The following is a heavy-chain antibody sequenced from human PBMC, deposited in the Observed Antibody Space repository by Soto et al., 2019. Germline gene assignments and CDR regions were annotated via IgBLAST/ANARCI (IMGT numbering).Heavy chain of an antibody. CDR2: ITSSGGGT. D-gene: IGHD6-13*01. CDR3: AKLTAA. J-gene: IGHJ4*02. V-gene: IGHV3-23*01. CDR1: VFTFSAYV. Sequence: PGGSLRLSCAPSVFTFSAYVMSWVRQAPGKGLEWVSSITSSGGGTYYADSVKGRFTVSRNNSKNTVYLQMNSLRDEDTAVYYCAKLTAAWGQGTLVTVSS.